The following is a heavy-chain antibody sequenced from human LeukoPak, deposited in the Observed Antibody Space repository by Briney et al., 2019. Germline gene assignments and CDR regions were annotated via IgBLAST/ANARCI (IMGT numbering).Heavy chain of an antibody. Sequence: ASVKVSCKASGYTFTRYGISWVRRAPGQGLEWMGWISAYNGNRNYAQKLQGRVTMTTDTSTSTAYMELRSLRSDDTAVYYCARAPEDDSSGYYSGNYFDYWGQGTLVTVSS. J-gene: IGHJ4*02. D-gene: IGHD3-22*01. V-gene: IGHV1-18*01. CDR3: ARAPEDDSSGYYSGNYFDY. CDR1: GYTFTRYG. CDR2: ISAYNGNR.